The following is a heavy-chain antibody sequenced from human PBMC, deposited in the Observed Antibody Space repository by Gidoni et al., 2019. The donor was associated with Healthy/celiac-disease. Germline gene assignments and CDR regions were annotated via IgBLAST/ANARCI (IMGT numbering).Heavy chain of an antibody. Sequence: QVQLQQWGAGLLKPSETLSLTCAVYGGSFSGYYWSWIRQPPGKGLEWIGEINHSGSTNYNPSLKSRVTISVDTSKNQFSLKLSSVTAADTAVYYCARAPRIAVAGTRYFDLWGRGTLVTVSS. CDR2: INHSGST. J-gene: IGHJ2*01. CDR1: GGSFSGYY. CDR3: ARAPRIAVAGTRYFDL. V-gene: IGHV4-34*01. D-gene: IGHD6-19*01.